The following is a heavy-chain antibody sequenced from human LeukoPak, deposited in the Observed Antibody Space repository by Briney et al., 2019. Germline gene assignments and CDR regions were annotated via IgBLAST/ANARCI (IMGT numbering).Heavy chain of an antibody. J-gene: IGHJ5*02. D-gene: IGHD2-8*01. CDR1: GYRFTSYW. V-gene: IGHV5-51*01. Sequence: GESLQISCQGSGYRFTSYWIGWVRQMPGKGLEWMGIIHPGDSDTRYSPSFQGQVTISADKSISTAYLQWISLKASDTAMYYCAIQLSTSYCTRDSCPFDPWGQGTPVTVSS. CDR2: IHPGDSDT. CDR3: AIQLSTSYCTRDSCPFDP.